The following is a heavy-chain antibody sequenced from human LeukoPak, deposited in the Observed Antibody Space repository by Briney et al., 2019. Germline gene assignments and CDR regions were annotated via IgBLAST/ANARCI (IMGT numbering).Heavy chain of an antibody. CDR2: IDYSGST. J-gene: IGHJ6*03. Sequence: SETLSLTCTVSGGSISSHYWSWIRQPPGKGLEWIGYIDYSGSTNYNPSLKSRVTISVDTSKNQFSLQLSSVTAADTAVYYCARARGTMRYYYYMDVWGKGTTVTVSS. V-gene: IGHV4-59*11. CDR1: GGSISSHY. CDR3: ARARGTMRYYYYMDV. D-gene: IGHD4/OR15-4a*01.